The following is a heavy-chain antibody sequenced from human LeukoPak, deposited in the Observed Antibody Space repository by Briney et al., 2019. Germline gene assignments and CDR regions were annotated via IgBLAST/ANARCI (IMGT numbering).Heavy chain of an antibody. V-gene: IGHV3-23*01. D-gene: IGHD6-13*01. J-gene: IGHJ4*02. Sequence: GGSLRLSCAASGFTFSSYAMTWVRQAPGKGLEWVSAISGSGDSTYYADSVKGLFTISRDNSKNTLYLQMNSLRAEDTAVYYCARQPSSEYSSSWYFDYWGQGTLVTVSS. CDR3: ARQPSSEYSSSWYFDY. CDR1: GFTFSSYA. CDR2: ISGSGDST.